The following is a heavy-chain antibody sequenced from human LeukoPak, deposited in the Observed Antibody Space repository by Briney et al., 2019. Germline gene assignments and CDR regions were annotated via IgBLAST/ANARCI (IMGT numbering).Heavy chain of an antibody. CDR2: IRYDGSNK. Sequence: GGSLRLSCAASGLTFKSYGMHWVRQAPGKGLQWVAFIRYDGSNKYYTDSVKGRFTISRDDSKNTLYLQMNSLRAEDTAVYYCAKAGGSGMYSSSWYRHFDYWGQGTLVTVSS. J-gene: IGHJ4*02. CDR1: GLTFKSYG. CDR3: AKAGGSGMYSSSWYRHFDY. V-gene: IGHV3-30*02. D-gene: IGHD6-13*01.